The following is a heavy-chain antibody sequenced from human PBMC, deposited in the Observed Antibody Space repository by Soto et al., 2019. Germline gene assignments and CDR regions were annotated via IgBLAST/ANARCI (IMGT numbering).Heavy chain of an antibody. Sequence: TQDITCTVSGDSLINGGYYWSWIRQLPGKGLEWLGYIYHTGVTYYNPSLKSRLSMSIDTSKNQFSLKLSSVTAADTAVYYCARDREAGYNFCYGMDVWGQGTTVTV. CDR1: GDSLINGGYY. J-gene: IGHJ6*02. CDR2: IYHTGVT. CDR3: ARDREAGYNFCYGMDV. V-gene: IGHV4-31*03. D-gene: IGHD6-19*01.